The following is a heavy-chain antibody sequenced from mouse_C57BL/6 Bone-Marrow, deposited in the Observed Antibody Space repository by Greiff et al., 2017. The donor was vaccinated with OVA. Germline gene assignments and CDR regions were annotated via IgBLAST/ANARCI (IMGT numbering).Heavy chain of an antibody. CDR1: GFTFSSYA. D-gene: IGHD2-5*01. CDR2: ISDGGSYT. CDR3: ARDRGVTTRAWFAY. J-gene: IGHJ3*01. Sequence: EVQRVESGGGLVKPGGSLKLSCAASGFTFSSYAMSWVRQTPEKRLEWVATISDGGSYTYYPDTVKGRFTISRDNAKNNLYLQMSHLKSEDTAMYYCARDRGVTTRAWFAYWGQGTLVTVSA. V-gene: IGHV5-4*01.